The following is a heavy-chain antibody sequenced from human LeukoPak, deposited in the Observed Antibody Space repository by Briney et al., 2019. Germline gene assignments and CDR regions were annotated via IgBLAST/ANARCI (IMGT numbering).Heavy chain of an antibody. CDR2: IKQDGSDR. V-gene: IGHV3-7*03. CDR3: ARDVYGDYLK. Sequence: TGGSLRLSCAASGFTFRNYWMSWVRQAPGTGLEWVANIKQDGSDRNYVTSVRGRFTISRDNSKNTLYLQMNSLRAEDTAVYYCARDVYGDYLKWGQGTLVTVSS. J-gene: IGHJ4*02. D-gene: IGHD4-17*01. CDR1: GFTFRNYW.